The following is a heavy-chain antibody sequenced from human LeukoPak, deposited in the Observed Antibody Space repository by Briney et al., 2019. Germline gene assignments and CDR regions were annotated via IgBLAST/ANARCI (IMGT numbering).Heavy chain of an antibody. Sequence: GGSLRLSCAASGFTFSSYATNWVRQAPGKGLEWVSSITGSGDRTYYTDSVRGRFTISRDNSRNTLYLQMNSLRAEDTALYFCAKEGSLSLDYWGQGTLVTVSS. CDR2: ITGSGDRT. J-gene: IGHJ4*02. CDR3: AKEGSLSLDY. V-gene: IGHV3-23*01. CDR1: GFTFSSYA.